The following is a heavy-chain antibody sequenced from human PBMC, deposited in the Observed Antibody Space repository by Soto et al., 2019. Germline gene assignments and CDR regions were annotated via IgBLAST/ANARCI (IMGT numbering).Heavy chain of an antibody. D-gene: IGHD6-25*01. Sequence: QVQLVESGGGVVQPGRSLRLSCAASGFTFSSYGMHWVRQAPGQGLEWVAVISYGGSNKYYADSVKGRVTISRDNSKNTLYLQMNSRRAEDTAVYYCAKDRRPNYYYGMDVWGQGTTVTVSS. CDR2: ISYGGSNK. CDR1: GFTFSSYG. J-gene: IGHJ6*02. CDR3: AKDRRPNYYYGMDV. V-gene: IGHV3-30*18.